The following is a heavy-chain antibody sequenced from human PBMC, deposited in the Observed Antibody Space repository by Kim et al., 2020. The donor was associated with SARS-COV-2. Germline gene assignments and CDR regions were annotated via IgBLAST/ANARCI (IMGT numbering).Heavy chain of an antibody. Sequence: YDADAVKGRFTSTRDNAKNSLYLQMNSLIAEDTAVYYCARYSSSWYGVDYWGQGPLVTVSS. CDR3: ARYSSSWYGVDY. V-gene: IGHV3-21*01. J-gene: IGHJ4*02. D-gene: IGHD6-13*01.